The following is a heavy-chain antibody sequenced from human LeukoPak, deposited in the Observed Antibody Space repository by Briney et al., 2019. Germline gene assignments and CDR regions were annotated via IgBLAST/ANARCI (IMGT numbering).Heavy chain of an antibody. CDR2: KYYDGNSGNT. Sequence: SETLSITCTVSGGSMSYYYWTWIRQTPGKGLEWIGYKYYDGNSGNTNYNPSLESRVTISVDTSKNHVSLNLTSVTAADTAVYYCVRPESAGTKYRFDYWGQGALVTVSS. D-gene: IGHD1-1*01. J-gene: IGHJ4*02. CDR3: VRPESAGTKYRFDY. CDR1: GGSMSYYY. V-gene: IGHV4-59*01.